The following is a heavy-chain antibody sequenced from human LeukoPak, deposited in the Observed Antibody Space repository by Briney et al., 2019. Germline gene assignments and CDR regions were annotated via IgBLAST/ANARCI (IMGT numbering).Heavy chain of an antibody. Sequence: GSLRLSCAASGYSFSSYAMSWVRHAPRKGRWRVSAISGSGGSTYYADSVKGRFTISRDNSKNTLYLQMNSLRAEDTAVYYCAKDRATYRPHDYWGQGTLVTVSS. J-gene: IGHJ4*02. D-gene: IGHD5-12*01. CDR2: ISGSGGST. CDR3: AKDRATYRPHDY. V-gene: IGHV3-23*01. CDR1: GYSFSSYA.